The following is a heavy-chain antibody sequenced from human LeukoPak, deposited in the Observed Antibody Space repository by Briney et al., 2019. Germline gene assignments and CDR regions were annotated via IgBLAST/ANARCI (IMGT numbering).Heavy chain of an antibody. CDR2: IYHSGST. J-gene: IGHJ4*02. Sequence: SETLSLTCGVSGGSITNYYWSWIRQPPGKGLEWIGFIYHSGSTNYNPSLNSRVTISVDTSKNQFSLKLTSMTAADTAVYFCARXLXXXXPHGSVTYPGLYYFDSWGQGILVTVSS. CDR1: GGSITNYY. V-gene: IGHV4-59*08. CDR3: ARXLXXXXPHGSVTYPGLYYFDS. D-gene: IGHD4-11*01.